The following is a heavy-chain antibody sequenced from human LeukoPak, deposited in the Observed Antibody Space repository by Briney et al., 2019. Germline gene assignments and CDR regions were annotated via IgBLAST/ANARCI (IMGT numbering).Heavy chain of an antibody. J-gene: IGHJ4*02. CDR2: ISSSSSYI. Sequence: KTGGSLRLSCVASGFTFSSYAMGWVRQAPGKGLEWVSSISSSSSYIYYADSVKGRFTISRDNAKNSLYLQMDSLRAEDTAVYYCARDRAAAGHFDYWGQGTLVTVSS. CDR3: ARDRAAAGHFDY. D-gene: IGHD6-13*01. CDR1: GFTFSSYA. V-gene: IGHV3-21*01.